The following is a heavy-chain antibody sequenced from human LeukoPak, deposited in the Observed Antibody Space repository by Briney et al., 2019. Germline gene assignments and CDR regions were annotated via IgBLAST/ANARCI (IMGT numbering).Heavy chain of an antibody. J-gene: IGHJ3*02. CDR1: GGSISSSSYY. CDR2: IYYSGST. CDR3: ARGVRKLTMIVGGVAFDI. D-gene: IGHD3-22*01. Sequence: SETLSLTCTVSGGSISSSSYYWGWIRQPPGKGLEWIGSIYYSGSTYYNPSLKSRVTISVDTSKNQFSLKLSSVTAADTAVYYCARGVRKLTMIVGGVAFDIWGQGTAVTVSS. V-gene: IGHV4-39*01.